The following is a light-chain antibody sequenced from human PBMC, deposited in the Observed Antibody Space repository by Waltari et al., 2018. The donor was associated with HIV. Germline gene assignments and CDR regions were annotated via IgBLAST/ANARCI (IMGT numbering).Light chain of an antibody. V-gene: IGLV1-51*01. Sequence: QSALTQPASVSGSPGQSITISCTGTSNDVGYYNIVSWYQQLPGTAPKLLIYDNNKRPSGIPDRFSGSKSGTSATLDITGVQTGDEADYYCATWDSSLSAGVVFGGGTKLTVL. J-gene: IGLJ3*02. CDR3: ATWDSSLSAGVV. CDR1: SNDVGYYNI. CDR2: DNN.